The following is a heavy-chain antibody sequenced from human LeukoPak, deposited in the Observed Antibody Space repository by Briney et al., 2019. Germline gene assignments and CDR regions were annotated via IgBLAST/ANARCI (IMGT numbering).Heavy chain of an antibody. V-gene: IGHV1-8*01. J-gene: IGHJ6*03. CDR3: ARSYGSGSYYLYYYYYMDV. CDR1: GYTFTSYD. CDR2: MNPNSGNT. D-gene: IGHD3-10*01. Sequence: ASVKVSCKASGYTFTSYDINWVRQATGQGLEWMGWMNPNSGNTGYAQKFQGRVTMTRNTSISTAYMELSSLRSEDTAVYYCARSYGSGSYYLYYYYYMDVWGKGTTVTVSS.